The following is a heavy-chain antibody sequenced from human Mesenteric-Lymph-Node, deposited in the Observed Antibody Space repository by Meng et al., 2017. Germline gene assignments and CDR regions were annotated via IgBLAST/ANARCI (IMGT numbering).Heavy chain of an antibody. CDR1: GYTFPSYG. J-gene: IGHJ4*02. CDR3: ARDSVVVVPAARFDY. CDR2: IRAYNGNT. Sequence: HVQLVNSGAEVKQPGASVKVFCEASGYTFPSYGISWVRQAPGLAREWMGWIRAYNGNTNYAQKLQGRVTMTTDTSTSTDYMELRSLRSDDTAVYYCARDSVVVVPAARFDYWGQGTLVTVSS. V-gene: IGHV1-18*01. D-gene: IGHD2-2*01.